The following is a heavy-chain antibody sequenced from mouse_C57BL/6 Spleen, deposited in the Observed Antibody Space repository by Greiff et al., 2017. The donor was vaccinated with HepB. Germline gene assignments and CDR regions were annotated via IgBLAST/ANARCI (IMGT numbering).Heavy chain of an antibody. J-gene: IGHJ3*01. CDR1: GFTFSSYA. CDR3: ARDNRAGTVPFAY. Sequence: VQLKESGGGLVKPGGSLKLSCAASGFTFSSYAMSWVRQTPEKRLEWVATISDGGSYTYYPDNVKGRFTISRDNAKNNLYLQMSHLKSEDTAMYYCARDNRAGTVPFAYWGQGTLVTVSA. D-gene: IGHD3-1*01. CDR2: ISDGGSYT. V-gene: IGHV5-4*01.